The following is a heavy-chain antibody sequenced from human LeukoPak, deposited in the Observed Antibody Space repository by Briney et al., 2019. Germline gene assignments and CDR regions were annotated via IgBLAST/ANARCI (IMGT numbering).Heavy chain of an antibody. D-gene: IGHD1-26*01. CDR1: GFTFSDYY. CDR3: ARRRDSGSLQHFDY. Sequence: GGSLRLSCAASGFTFSDYYMSWIRQAPGKGLEWVSYISSSGSIIYYADSVKGRFTISRDNAKNSLYLQMNSLRAEDTAAYYCARRRDSGSLQHFDYWGQGTLVTVSS. V-gene: IGHV3-11*01. CDR2: ISSSGSII. J-gene: IGHJ4*02.